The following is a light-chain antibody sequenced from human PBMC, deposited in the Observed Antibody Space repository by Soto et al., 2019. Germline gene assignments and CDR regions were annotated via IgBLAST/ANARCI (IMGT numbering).Light chain of an antibody. J-gene: IGKJ4*01. CDR3: QQYYSTPLS. V-gene: IGKV4-1*01. CDR1: QSVLYRSDNQNY. Sequence: DIVMTQSPDSLAVSLGERATINCKSSQSVLYRSDNQNYLAWYQHKPGQPPRLLIYWASTRESGVPDRFSGSGSGTDFTLTISSLQAEDVAIYYCQQYYSTPLSFGGGTKVDIK. CDR2: WAS.